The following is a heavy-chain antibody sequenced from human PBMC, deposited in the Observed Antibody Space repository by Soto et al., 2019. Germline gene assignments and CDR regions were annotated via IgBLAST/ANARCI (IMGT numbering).Heavy chain of an antibody. CDR1: GFTFSSYG. CDR2: IWYGGSNK. V-gene: IGHV3-33*01. J-gene: IGHJ3*02. D-gene: IGHD3-22*01. Sequence: PGGSLRLSCAASGFTFSSYGMHWVRQAPGKGLEWVAVIWYGGSNKYYADSVKGRFTISRDNAKNSLYLQMNSLRADDTAVYYCARVRLYYNDISGRPLNAFDIWGQGTMVTVSS. CDR3: ARVRLYYNDISGRPLNAFDI.